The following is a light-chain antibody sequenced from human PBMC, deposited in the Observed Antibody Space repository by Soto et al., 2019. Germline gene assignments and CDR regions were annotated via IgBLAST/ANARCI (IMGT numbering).Light chain of an antibody. CDR2: EVR. J-gene: IGLJ3*02. Sequence: QSALTQPASVSGSAGQSITISCSGTMRDVGAYNLVSWYQQHPGTAPKLIIYEVRNRPSGISSRFSGSRSGNTASLTISGLQSEEEGDYYCRAYTARSTLVFGGGTKVTV. CDR3: RAYTARSTLV. CDR1: MRDVGAYNL. V-gene: IGLV2-14*01.